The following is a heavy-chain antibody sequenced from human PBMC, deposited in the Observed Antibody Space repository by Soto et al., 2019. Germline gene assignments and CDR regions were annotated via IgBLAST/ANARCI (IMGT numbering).Heavy chain of an antibody. CDR3: ARRASGYPRYYYGMDV. Sequence: ASVKVSCKASGYTFTSYGISWVRQAPGQELEWMGWISAYNGNTNYAQKLQGRVTMTTDTSTSTAYMELRSLRSDDTAVYYCARRASGYPRYYYGMDVWGQGTTVTVSS. CDR1: GYTFTSYG. D-gene: IGHD5-12*01. CDR2: ISAYNGNT. J-gene: IGHJ6*02. V-gene: IGHV1-18*04.